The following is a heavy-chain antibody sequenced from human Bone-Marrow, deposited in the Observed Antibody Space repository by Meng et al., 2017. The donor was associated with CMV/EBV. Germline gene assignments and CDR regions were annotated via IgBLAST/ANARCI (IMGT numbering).Heavy chain of an antibody. J-gene: IGHJ4*02. V-gene: IGHV3-49*04. D-gene: IGHD3-3*01. CDR1: GFTFGDYA. CDR2: IRSKAYGETT. Sequence: GESLKISCTTSGFTFGDYAMTWVRQAPGKGLEWVGFIRSKAYGETTEYAASVKGRFTMSRDDSKSIAYLQMDGLKTEDTAVYYRTRFPQDFWSGYFYFDYWGQGTLVTVSS. CDR3: TRFPQDFWSGYFYFDY.